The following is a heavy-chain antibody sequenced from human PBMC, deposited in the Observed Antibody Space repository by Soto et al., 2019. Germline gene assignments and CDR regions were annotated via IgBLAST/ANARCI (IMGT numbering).Heavy chain of an antibody. Sequence: QVQLQESGPGLVKPSQTLSLTCTVSGGSISSGDYYWSWIRQPPGKGLEWIGYIYYSGSTYYNPSRKSRVTISVDTSTNHFSLKLSSVPAADTAVYYCARFIAARPVDDAFDIWGQGTMVTVSS. CDR2: IYYSGST. CDR3: ARFIAARPVDDAFDI. D-gene: IGHD6-6*01. V-gene: IGHV4-30-4*01. CDR1: GGSISSGDYY. J-gene: IGHJ3*02.